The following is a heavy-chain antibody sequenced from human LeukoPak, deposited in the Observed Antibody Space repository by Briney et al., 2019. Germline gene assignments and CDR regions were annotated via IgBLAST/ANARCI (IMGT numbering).Heavy chain of an antibody. CDR3: AKGSYYDSSGSFSFDY. V-gene: IGHV3-23*01. CDR2: ISGSGDNT. CDR1: EFTFRKYW. J-gene: IGHJ4*02. D-gene: IGHD3-22*01. Sequence: GGSLRLSFAASEFTFRKYWMSWVGQAPGKGLEWVSGISGSGDNTYYADSVKGRSTISRDNSKNTLYVQVNSLGTEDTAAYYCAKGSYYDSSGSFSFDYWGQGTLVTVSS.